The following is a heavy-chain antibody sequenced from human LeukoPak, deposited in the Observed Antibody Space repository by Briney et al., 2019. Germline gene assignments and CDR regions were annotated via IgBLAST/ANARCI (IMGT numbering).Heavy chain of an antibody. Sequence: SETLSLTCTVSGYSISSGYYWGWIRQPPGKGLEWIGSIYHSGSTYYNPSLKSRVTISVDTSKNQFSLKLSSVTAADTAVYYCAKGRYCSSTNCYYFDYWGQGTLVTVSS. V-gene: IGHV4-38-2*02. CDR1: GYSISSGYY. J-gene: IGHJ4*02. CDR2: IYHSGST. D-gene: IGHD2-2*01. CDR3: AKGRYCSSTNCYYFDY.